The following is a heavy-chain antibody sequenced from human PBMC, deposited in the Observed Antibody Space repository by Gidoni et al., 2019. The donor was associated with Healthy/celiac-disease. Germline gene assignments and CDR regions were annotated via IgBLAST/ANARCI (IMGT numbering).Heavy chain of an antibody. D-gene: IGHD5-12*01. CDR1: GGSISSYY. CDR3: ARETPLGGYATRGYFDY. J-gene: IGHJ4*02. Sequence: QVQLQESGPGLVKPSETLSLTCTVSGGSISSYYWSWIRQPPGKGLEWIGYIYYSGSTNYNPSLKSRVTISVDTSKNQFSLKLSSVTAADTAVYYCARETPLGGYATRGYFDYWGQGTLVTVSS. V-gene: IGHV4-59*01. CDR2: IYYSGST.